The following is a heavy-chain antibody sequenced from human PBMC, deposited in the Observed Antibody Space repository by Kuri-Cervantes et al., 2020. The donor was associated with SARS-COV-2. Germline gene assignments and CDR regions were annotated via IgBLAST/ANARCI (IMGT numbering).Heavy chain of an antibody. Sequence: GESLKISCAASGFTFSSYWMHWVRQAPGKGLVWVSRINSDGSSTSYADSVKGRFTISRDNAKNTLYLQMNSLRAEDTAVYYCARERYYYDSTEANREGINAFDIWGQGTMVTVSS. CDR1: GFTFSSYW. CDR2: INSDGSST. J-gene: IGHJ3*02. CDR3: ARERYYYDSTEANREGINAFDI. D-gene: IGHD3-22*01. V-gene: IGHV3-74*01.